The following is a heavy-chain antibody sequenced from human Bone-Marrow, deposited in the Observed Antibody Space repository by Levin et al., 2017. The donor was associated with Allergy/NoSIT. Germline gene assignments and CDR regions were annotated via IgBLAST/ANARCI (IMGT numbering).Heavy chain of an antibody. D-gene: IGHD1-26*01. CDR3: ARGEDFYHGIDV. CDR2: VAHNGST. J-gene: IGHJ6*02. Sequence: PSETLSLTCTVSDGSISSHSWWTWVRQPPGKGLEWLGEVAHNGSTNYSPSLKSRLNISVDKSKKQFSLRVTSVTAADTAVYYCARGEDFYHGIDVWGQGTTVTVSS. CDR1: DGSISSHSW. V-gene: IGHV4-4*02.